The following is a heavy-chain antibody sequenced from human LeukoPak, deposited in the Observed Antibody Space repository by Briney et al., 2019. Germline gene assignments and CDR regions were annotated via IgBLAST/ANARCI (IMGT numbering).Heavy chain of an antibody. V-gene: IGHV4-39*01. Sequence: PSETLSLTCTVSGGSISSSSYYWGWIRQPPGKGLEWIGSIYYSGSTYYNPSLKSRVTISVDTSKNQFSLKLSSVTAADTAVYYCAKGRRDGYKPPLPLYFDYWGQGTLVTVSS. D-gene: IGHD5-24*01. CDR2: IYYSGST. CDR3: AKGRRDGYKPPLPLYFDY. J-gene: IGHJ4*02. CDR1: GGSISSSSYY.